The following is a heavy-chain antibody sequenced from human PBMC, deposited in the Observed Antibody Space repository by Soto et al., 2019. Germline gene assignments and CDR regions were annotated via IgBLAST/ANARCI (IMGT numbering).Heavy chain of an antibody. J-gene: IGHJ6*03. V-gene: IGHV1-18*01. D-gene: IGHD6-6*01. CDR2: ISAYNGNT. CDR3: ARGAARPYYYYYYMDV. Sequence: ASVKVSCKASGYTFTSYGISWVRQAPGQGLEWMGWISAYNGNTNYAQKLQGRVTMTTDTSTSTAYMELRSLRSDDTAVYYCARGAARPYYYYYYMDVGGKGTTVTVSS. CDR1: GYTFTSYG.